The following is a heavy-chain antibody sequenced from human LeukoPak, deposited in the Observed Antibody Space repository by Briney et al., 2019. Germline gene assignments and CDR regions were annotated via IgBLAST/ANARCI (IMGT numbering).Heavy chain of an antibody. CDR3: TTDLGPYWD. Sequence: GGSLGLSCAAPGFTFSKAWMSWVRQAPGKGVEWVGRIKSKTDGGTTDYAAPVKGRFTISRDDSKNTLYLQMNSLKTEDTAVYYCTTDLGPYWDWGQGTLVTVSS. CDR1: GFTFSKAW. CDR2: IKSKTDGGTT. J-gene: IGHJ1*01. V-gene: IGHV3-15*01. D-gene: IGHD2-8*02.